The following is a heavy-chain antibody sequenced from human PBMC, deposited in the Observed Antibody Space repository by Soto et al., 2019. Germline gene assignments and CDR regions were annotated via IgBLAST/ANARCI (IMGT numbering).Heavy chain of an antibody. CDR2: INGRGNYI. V-gene: IGHV3-21*01. CDR1: GLTFSTYN. CDR3: AREDGIVGATSAFDY. Sequence: GGSLRLSCAASGLTFSTYNMNWVRQAPGKGLEWVSSINGRGNYIYYADSVKGRFTISRDNAKKSLYLQMNSLRAEDTAVYYCAREDGIVGATSAFDYWGQGTLVTVSS. J-gene: IGHJ4*02. D-gene: IGHD1-26*01.